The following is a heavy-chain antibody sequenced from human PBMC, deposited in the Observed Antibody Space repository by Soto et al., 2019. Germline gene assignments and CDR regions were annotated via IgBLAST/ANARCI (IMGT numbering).Heavy chain of an antibody. CDR1: GDSISSGAHY. CDR2: IHNGGSN. D-gene: IGHD1-1*01. J-gene: IGHJ4*02. CDR3: ARETGTRYFDY. V-gene: IGHV4-31*03. Sequence: PAETLSLTCSVSGDSISSGAHYWHWIRQHPGKGLEYIGYIHNGGSNYYNPSLKSRVTLSVDTSNNQFFLRLSSVTAADTAVDYCARETGTRYFDYWGQGTLVTVSS.